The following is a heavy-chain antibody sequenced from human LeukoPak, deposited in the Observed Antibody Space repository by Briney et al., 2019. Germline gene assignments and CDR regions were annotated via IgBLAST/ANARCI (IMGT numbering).Heavy chain of an antibody. CDR2: VYYSGSS. CDR3: ASTRGDGKPEY. D-gene: IGHD5-24*01. Sequence: SETLSLTCTVSGGSIRSYHWNWFRQPPGKGLEWIAYVYYSGSSNYNPSLKSRVTISVDTSKNQFSLNLSSVTAADTAVYYCASTRGDGKPEYWGQGTLVTVSS. CDR1: GGSIRSYH. V-gene: IGHV4-59*01. J-gene: IGHJ4*02.